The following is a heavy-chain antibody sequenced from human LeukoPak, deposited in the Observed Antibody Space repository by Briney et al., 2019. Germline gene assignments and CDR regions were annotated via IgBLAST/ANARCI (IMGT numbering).Heavy chain of an antibody. Sequence: PGRSLRLSCAASGFTFSSFGMHWVRQAPGKGLEWVAVISFDGRTTKYGDSVKGRFTISRDNSKNTLYLEMNSLRTADIAMYFCAKEAQIYYDSSAYYDSWGQGTLVTVSS. D-gene: IGHD3-22*01. CDR3: AKEAQIYYDSSAYYDS. CDR1: GFTFSSFG. V-gene: IGHV3-30*18. J-gene: IGHJ4*02. CDR2: ISFDGRTT.